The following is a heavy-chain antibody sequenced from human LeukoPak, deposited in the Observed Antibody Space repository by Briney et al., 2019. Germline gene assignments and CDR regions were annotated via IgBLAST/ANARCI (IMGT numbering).Heavy chain of an antibody. D-gene: IGHD2-2*01. J-gene: IGHJ6*03. CDR2: IYTSGST. CDR3: ARVYIVVVPAAGEGYYYYMDV. Sequence: SETLSLTCTVSGGSISSRCYYWSWIRQPAGKGLEWIGRIYTSGSTNYNPSLKSRVTISVDTSKNQFSLKLSSVTAADTAVYYCARVYIVVVPAAGEGYYYYMDVWGKGTTVTISS. V-gene: IGHV4-61*02. CDR1: GGSISSRCYY.